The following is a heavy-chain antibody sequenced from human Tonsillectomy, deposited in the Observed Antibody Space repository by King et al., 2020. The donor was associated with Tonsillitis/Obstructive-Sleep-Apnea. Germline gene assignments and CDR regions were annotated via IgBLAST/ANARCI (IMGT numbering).Heavy chain of an antibody. CDR2: INHSGST. CDR3: ARGESNYGDNSDYYYYYMDV. J-gene: IGHJ6*03. Sequence: VQLQQWGAGLLKPSETLPLTCAVYGGSFSGYYWSWIRQPPGKGLEWIWEINHSGSTNYNPSLKSRVTISVDTSKNQFSLKLSSVTAADTAVYYCARGESNYGDNSDYYYYYMDVWGKGTKSPSP. CDR1: GGSFSGYY. D-gene: IGHD4-17*01. V-gene: IGHV4-34*01.